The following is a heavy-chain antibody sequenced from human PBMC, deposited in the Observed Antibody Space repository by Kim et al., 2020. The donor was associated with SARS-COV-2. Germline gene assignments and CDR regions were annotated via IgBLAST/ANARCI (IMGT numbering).Heavy chain of an antibody. CDR3: ARDLSGADDY. V-gene: IGHV3-74*01. Sequence: NHADSGKGRFTNSRDTAETTLYLQMNSLTVDDTAVYYCARDLSGADDYWGQGTLVTVSS. D-gene: IGHD3-10*01. J-gene: IGHJ4*02.